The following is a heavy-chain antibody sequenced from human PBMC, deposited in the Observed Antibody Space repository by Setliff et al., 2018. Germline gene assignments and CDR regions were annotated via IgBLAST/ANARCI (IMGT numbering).Heavy chain of an antibody. CDR3: ARMSGFLYMDV. CDR1: GASVSSHY. D-gene: IGHD3-3*01. CDR2: ISYSGDT. J-gene: IGHJ6*03. Sequence: SETLSLTCNVSGASVSSHYWDWIRQPPGKGLEWIGFISYSGDTKSNPSLKSRVTMSVDTSKNQFSLKLTSVTAADTAVYNCARMSGFLYMDVWGKGTTVTVSS. V-gene: IGHV4-59*02.